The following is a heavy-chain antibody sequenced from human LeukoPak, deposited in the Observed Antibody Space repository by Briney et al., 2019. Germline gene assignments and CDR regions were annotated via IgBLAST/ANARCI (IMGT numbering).Heavy chain of an antibody. Sequence: GGSLRLSCEASRFTFSSYPMHWVRQAPGKGLEWVAVISYDGSKKYYADSVKGRFTISRDNSKNTLCLQMNSLRAEDTAVYYCARDCPYGDYALCMDVWGKGTTVTVSS. CDR2: ISYDGSKK. CDR1: RFTFSSYP. CDR3: ARDCPYGDYALCMDV. J-gene: IGHJ6*04. D-gene: IGHD4-17*01. V-gene: IGHV3-30*04.